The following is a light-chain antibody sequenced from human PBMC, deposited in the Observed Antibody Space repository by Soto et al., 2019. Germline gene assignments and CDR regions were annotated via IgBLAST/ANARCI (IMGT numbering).Light chain of an antibody. CDR3: QQLNTYPVT. J-gene: IGKJ4*01. CDR2: STS. V-gene: IGKV1-9*01. CDR1: QGLNSY. Sequence: DILLTQSPSFLSASVGDRVTITCRASQGLNSYFAWYQQKAGKAPKLLLYSTSTLQSVFPSRFSGTGSGTEFTLTISRLQHEDFATSYCQQLNTYPVTFGGGPKVEI.